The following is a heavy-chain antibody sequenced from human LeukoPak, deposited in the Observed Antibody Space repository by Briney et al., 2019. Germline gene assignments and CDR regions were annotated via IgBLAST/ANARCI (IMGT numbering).Heavy chain of an antibody. Sequence: ASVKVSCKASGYTFTTYYMHWVRQAPGQGLEWMGIINPSGGSTSYTQKFQGRVTMTRDMSTSTVYMELSSLGSEDTAVYYCASSCSGGSCRSNDAFDIWGQGTMVTVSS. V-gene: IGHV1-46*01. J-gene: IGHJ3*02. CDR2: INPSGGST. CDR1: GYTFTTYY. CDR3: ASSCSGGSCRSNDAFDI. D-gene: IGHD2-15*01.